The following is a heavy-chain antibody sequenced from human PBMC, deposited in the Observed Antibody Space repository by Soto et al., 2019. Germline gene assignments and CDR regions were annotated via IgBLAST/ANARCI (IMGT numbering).Heavy chain of an antibody. D-gene: IGHD4-4*01. CDR1: GFTFSDHY. CDR3: ARGYRSFDS. J-gene: IGHJ4*02. Sequence: EVQLVESGGGLVQPGGSLRLSCAASGFTFSDHYMDWVRQAPGKGLEWVGRTRNKARSYTTEYAASVRGRFTISRDESKNSLYLQMDSLKTEDTAVYYCARGYRSFDSWGQGTLVTVSS. V-gene: IGHV3-72*01. CDR2: TRNKARSYTT.